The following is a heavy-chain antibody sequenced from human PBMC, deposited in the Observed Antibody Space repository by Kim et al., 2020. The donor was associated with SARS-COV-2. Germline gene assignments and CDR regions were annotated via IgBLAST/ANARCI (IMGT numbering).Heavy chain of an antibody. Sequence: SETLSLTCTVSGGSISSSSYYWGWIRQPPGKGLEWIGSIYYSGSTYYNPSLKSRVTISVDTSKNQFSLKLSSVTAADTAVYYCARPNSGWRYYFDYWGQGTLITVSS. V-gene: IGHV4-39*01. D-gene: IGHD6-19*01. CDR2: IYYSGST. J-gene: IGHJ4*02. CDR3: ARPNSGWRYYFDY. CDR1: GGSISSSSYY.